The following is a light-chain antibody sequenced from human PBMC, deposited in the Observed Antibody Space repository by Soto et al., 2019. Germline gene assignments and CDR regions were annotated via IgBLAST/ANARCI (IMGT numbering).Light chain of an antibody. J-gene: IGKJ5*01. CDR2: AAS. CDR1: ESIARH. Sequence: DIQMTQSPSSLSASVGDRVTITCRASESIARHLNWYQQKPGKAPKLLIYAASSLQNGVPSRFRGGGSGTQFTITINNLQPEDFSAYYCQQTYSTLSITFGQGTRLEIK. V-gene: IGKV1-39*01. CDR3: QQTYSTLSIT.